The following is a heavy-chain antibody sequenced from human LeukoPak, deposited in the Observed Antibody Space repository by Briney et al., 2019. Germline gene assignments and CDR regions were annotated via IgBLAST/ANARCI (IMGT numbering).Heavy chain of an antibody. J-gene: IGHJ3*02. CDR3: ASSSTITNNDAFDI. CDR2: IYYSGST. CDR1: GGSISSYY. Sequence: PSETLSLTCTVSGGSISSYYWSWIRQPPGKGLEWIGYIYYSGSTNYNPSLKSRVTISVDTSKNQFSLKLSSVTAADTAVYYCASSSTITNNDAFDIWGQGTMATVSS. V-gene: IGHV4-59*08. D-gene: IGHD1-20*01.